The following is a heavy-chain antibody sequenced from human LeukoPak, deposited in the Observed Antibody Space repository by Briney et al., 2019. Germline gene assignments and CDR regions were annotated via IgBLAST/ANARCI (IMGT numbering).Heavy chain of an antibody. Sequence: SETLSLTCAVYGGSFSDYYWGWIRQPPGKGLEWIGSIYHSGITHYNLSLKSRVTISVDTSKNQFSLKLNSVTAADTAVYYCARAYDPVAFDYWGQGTLVTVSS. CDR2: IYHSGIT. D-gene: IGHD1-1*01. V-gene: IGHV4-38-2*01. CDR1: GGSFSDYY. J-gene: IGHJ4*02. CDR3: ARAYDPVAFDY.